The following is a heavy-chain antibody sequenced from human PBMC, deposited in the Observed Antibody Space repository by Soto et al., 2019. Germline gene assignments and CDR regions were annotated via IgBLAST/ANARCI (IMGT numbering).Heavy chain of an antibody. Sequence: QVQLQESGPGLVKPSETLSLTCTVSGGSISSYYWSWIRQPPGKGLEWIGYIYYSGSTNYNPSLKSRVTISADTSKNQFSLKLSSVTAADTAVYYCARDSSGWSYNWFDPWGQGTLVTVSS. J-gene: IGHJ5*02. CDR1: GGSISSYY. CDR3: ARDSSGWSYNWFDP. V-gene: IGHV4-59*01. D-gene: IGHD6-19*01. CDR2: IYYSGST.